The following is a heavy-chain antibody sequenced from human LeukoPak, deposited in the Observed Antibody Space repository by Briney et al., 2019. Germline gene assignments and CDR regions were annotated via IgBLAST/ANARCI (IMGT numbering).Heavy chain of an antibody. D-gene: IGHD1-26*01. Sequence: PGGSLRLSCAASGFTFSSYGMHWVRQAPGKGLEWVAVISYDGSNKYYADSVKGRFTISRDNSKNTLYLQMNSLRAEDTAAYYCAKGRTDGWDDAFDIWGQGTMVTVSS. CDR2: ISYDGSNK. V-gene: IGHV3-30*18. CDR1: GFTFSSYG. J-gene: IGHJ3*02. CDR3: AKGRTDGWDDAFDI.